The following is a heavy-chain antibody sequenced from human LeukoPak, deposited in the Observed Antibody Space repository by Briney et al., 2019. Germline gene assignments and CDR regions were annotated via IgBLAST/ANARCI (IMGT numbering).Heavy chain of an antibody. CDR3: ARGATPYDYGGNSVY. J-gene: IGHJ4*02. CDR1: RYTFTGYY. Sequence: ASVKVSCKASRYTFTGYYMHWVRQAPGQGLEWMGWINPNSGGTNYAQKFQGRVTMTRDTSISTAYMELSRLRADDTAIYYCARGATPYDYGGNSVYWGQGTLVTVSS. D-gene: IGHD4-23*01. CDR2: INPNSGGT. V-gene: IGHV1-2*02.